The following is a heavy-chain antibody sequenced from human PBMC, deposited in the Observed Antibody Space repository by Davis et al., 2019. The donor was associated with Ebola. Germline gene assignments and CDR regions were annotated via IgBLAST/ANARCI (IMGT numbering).Heavy chain of an antibody. CDR1: GFTFSSYW. Sequence: GESLKISCAASGFTFSSYWMHWIRQAPGKGLEWVSYISSSGNTIYYADSVKGRFTISRDNAKNSLYLQMNSLRAEDTAVYYCARDLITISRRYYGMDVWGQGTTVTVSS. CDR2: ISSSGNTI. CDR3: ARDLITISRRYYGMDV. D-gene: IGHD3-3*01. J-gene: IGHJ6*02. V-gene: IGHV3-11*01.